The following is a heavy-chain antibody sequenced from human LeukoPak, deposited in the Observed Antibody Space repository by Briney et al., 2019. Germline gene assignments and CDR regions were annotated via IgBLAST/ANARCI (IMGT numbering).Heavy chain of an antibody. CDR2: IYYSGGT. CDR3: ARAHCGGECSWMERTDAFDI. Sequence: PSETLSLTCTVSGGSISSYYWSWIRQPPGKGLEWIGYIYYSGGTSYNPSLKSRVTVSVDTSKNQFSLKLSSVTAADTAVYYCARAHCGGECSWMERTDAFDIWGQGTMVTVSS. D-gene: IGHD2-21*01. J-gene: IGHJ3*02. CDR1: GGSISSYY. V-gene: IGHV4-59*01.